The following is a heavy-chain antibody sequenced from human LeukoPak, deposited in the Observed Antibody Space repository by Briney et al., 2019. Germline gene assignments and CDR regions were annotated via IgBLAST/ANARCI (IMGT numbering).Heavy chain of an antibody. D-gene: IGHD3-3*01. CDR3: ARDQYDTWSRRGNFDS. CDR2: IKLDGSEK. J-gene: IGHJ4*02. Sequence: PWGSLRLSCAASGFTVSSFYMSWVRQAPGKGLEWVANIKLDGSEKNYVDSVKGRFTISRDNTKNSLYLQMNSLRAEDTAVFYCARDQYDTWSRRGNFDSWGQGTLVIVSS. CDR1: GFTVSSFY. V-gene: IGHV3-7*03.